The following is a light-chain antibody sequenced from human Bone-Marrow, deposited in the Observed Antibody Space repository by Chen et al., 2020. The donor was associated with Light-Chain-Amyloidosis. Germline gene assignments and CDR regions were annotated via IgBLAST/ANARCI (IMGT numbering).Light chain of an antibody. V-gene: IGLV3-21*02. J-gene: IGLJ3*02. CDR2: ADS. Sequence: SSVLTQPSSVSGAPGQTATIACGGNNIGSTSVHWYQQTPGQAPRLVVYADSDRPSGVPARLSGYDSGNTATLSMSRVEAGDEDDYYCQVWDRSRDRPVFGGGTKLTVL. CDR1: NIGSTS. CDR3: QVWDRSRDRPV.